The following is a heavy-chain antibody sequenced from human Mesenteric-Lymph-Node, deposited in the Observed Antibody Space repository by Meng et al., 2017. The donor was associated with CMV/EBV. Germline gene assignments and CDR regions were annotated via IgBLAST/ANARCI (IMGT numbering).Heavy chain of an antibody. D-gene: IGHD3-10*01. CDR3: ATAAEYYSSGRIYNFDV. CDR2: IIPIIYTT. CDR1: GSLNNYA. Sequence: GSLNNYASSWVRQAPGQGLEWLGGIIPIIYTTNYAQKFQARVTITADKSTNTVYMELTRLISDDTAVYYCATAAEYYSSGRIYNFDVWGQGALVTVSS. J-gene: IGHJ4*02. V-gene: IGHV1-69*06.